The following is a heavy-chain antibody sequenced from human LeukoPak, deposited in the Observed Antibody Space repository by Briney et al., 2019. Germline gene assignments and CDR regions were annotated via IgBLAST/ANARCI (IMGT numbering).Heavy chain of an antibody. J-gene: IGHJ4*01. V-gene: IGHV1-18*01. D-gene: IGHD2-2*01. CDR2: ISAYNGNT. Sequence: ASVKVSCKASGYTFTSYAMNWVRQAPGQGLEWMGWISAYNGNTNYAQKLQGRVTMTTDTSTSTAYMELRSLRSDDTAVYYCATSCSTTSCYGVRSDYWGQGTLVTVSS. CDR1: GYTFTSYA. CDR3: ATSCSTTSCYGVRSDY.